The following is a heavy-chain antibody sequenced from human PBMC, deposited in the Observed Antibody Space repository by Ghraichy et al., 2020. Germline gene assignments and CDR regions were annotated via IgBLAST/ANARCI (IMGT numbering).Heavy chain of an antibody. CDR1: GFTFSSYD. V-gene: IGHV3-33*01. CDR3: ARKSSGWLIDY. Sequence: LSLTCAASGFTFSSYDMHWVRQAPGKGLEWVAVIWYDGSNKYYAESVKGRFTISRDNSKNTLYLQMNSLRAEDTAVYYCARKSSGWLIDYWGQGTLVTVSS. J-gene: IGHJ4*02. CDR2: IWYDGSNK. D-gene: IGHD6-19*01.